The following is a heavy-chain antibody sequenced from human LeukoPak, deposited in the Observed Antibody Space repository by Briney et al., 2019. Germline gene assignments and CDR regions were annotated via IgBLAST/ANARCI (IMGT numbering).Heavy chain of an antibody. Sequence: SGTLSLTCTVSGGSMNNYYWSRIRQPPGKGLEWIGHIDYRGTTNYHPSLRSRATISVDMSKNQFSLKLRSVTAADTAVYYCARDRVSIFGVIMGYMDVWGKGTTVTVSS. V-gene: IGHV4-59*01. CDR3: ARDRVSIFGVIMGYMDV. CDR2: IDYRGTT. CDR1: GGSMNNYY. J-gene: IGHJ6*03. D-gene: IGHD3-3*01.